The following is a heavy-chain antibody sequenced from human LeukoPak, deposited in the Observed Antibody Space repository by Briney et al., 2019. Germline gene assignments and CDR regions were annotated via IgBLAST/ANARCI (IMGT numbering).Heavy chain of an antibody. D-gene: IGHD2-15*01. V-gene: IGHV4-59*12. CDR1: GGSISSYY. CDR3: ARSKYCSGGSCYEGDAFDI. Sequence: PSETLSLTCTVSGGSISSYYWSWIRQPPGKGLEWIGYIYYSGSTYYNPSLKSRVTISVDTSKNQFSLKLSSVTAADTAVYYCARSKYCSGGSCYEGDAFDIWGQGTMVTVSS. J-gene: IGHJ3*02. CDR2: IYYSGST.